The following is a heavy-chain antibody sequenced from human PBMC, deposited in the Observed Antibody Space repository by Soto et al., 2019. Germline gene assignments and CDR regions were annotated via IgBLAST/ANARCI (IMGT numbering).Heavy chain of an antibody. Sequence: QVQLVQSGAEVKKPGSSVKVSCKASGGTFSSYAISWVRQAPGQGLEWMGGIIPIFGTANYAQKFQGRVTITADESASTAYMELSSLRSEDTAVYYCARDRTVVAPSCCYFDYWGQGTLVTVSS. CDR2: IIPIFGTA. CDR3: ARDRTVVAPSCCYFDY. CDR1: GGTFSSYA. V-gene: IGHV1-69*01. D-gene: IGHD2-15*01. J-gene: IGHJ4*02.